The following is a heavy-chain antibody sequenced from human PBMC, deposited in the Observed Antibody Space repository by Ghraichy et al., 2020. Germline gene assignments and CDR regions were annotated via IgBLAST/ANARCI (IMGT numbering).Heavy chain of an antibody. CDR1: GFSFTTTAAG. CDR3: AHGPGPDGSWTRIDGRFDH. Sequence: SGPTLVKPAQTLTLTCTFSGFSFTTTAAGVGWIRQPPGKALEWLALIYWDDDKRYNPSLKSRLTITKDTSTNQVGLTMTNMDPVDTGTYYCAHGPGPDGSWTRIDGRFDHWGLGTLVTVSS. J-gene: IGHJ4*02. V-gene: IGHV2-5*02. CDR2: IYWDDDK. D-gene: IGHD3-10*01.